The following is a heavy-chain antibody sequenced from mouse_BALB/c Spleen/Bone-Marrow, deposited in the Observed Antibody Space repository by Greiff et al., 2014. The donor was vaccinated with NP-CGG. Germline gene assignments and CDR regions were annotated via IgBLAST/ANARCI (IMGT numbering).Heavy chain of an antibody. CDR2: IYPGDGDT. D-gene: IGHD2-1*01. J-gene: IGHJ4*01. Sequence: QVQLQESGAELVRPGSSVKISCKASGYEFSSYWMNWVKQRPGQGLGWIGQIYPGDGDTNYNGKVKGKATLTADKSSSTVYMQVRSLTSEDSAFYFCARVYYGNLDYWGQGTSVTVSS. CDR3: ARVYYGNLDY. CDR1: GYEFSSYW. V-gene: IGHV1-80*01.